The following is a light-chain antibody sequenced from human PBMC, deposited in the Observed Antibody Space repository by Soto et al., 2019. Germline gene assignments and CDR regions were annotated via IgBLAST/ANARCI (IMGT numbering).Light chain of an antibody. CDR3: MQALGYT. J-gene: IGKJ2*01. Sequence: DIVMTQSPLSLPVTPGEPASISCRSSQSLLHSNGYTYLDWYLQKPGQSPQLLIYLVSTRASGVPDRFSGSGSGTDFTLRISRVEAEDVGIYYRMQALGYTFGQGTKVDIK. CDR1: QSLLHSNGYTY. V-gene: IGKV2-28*01. CDR2: LVS.